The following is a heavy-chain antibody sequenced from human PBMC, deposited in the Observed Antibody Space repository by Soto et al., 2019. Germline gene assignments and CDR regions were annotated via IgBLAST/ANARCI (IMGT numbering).Heavy chain of an antibody. CDR1: GYSFTSYW. Sequence: GESLKISCKGSGYSFTSYWISWVRQMPGKGLEWMGRIDPSDSYTNYSPSFQGHVTISADKSISTAYLQWSSLRASDTAMYYCARRTIFGVVTNNWFDPWGQGTLVTVSS. D-gene: IGHD3-3*01. V-gene: IGHV5-10-1*01. J-gene: IGHJ5*02. CDR3: ARRTIFGVVTNNWFDP. CDR2: IDPSDSYT.